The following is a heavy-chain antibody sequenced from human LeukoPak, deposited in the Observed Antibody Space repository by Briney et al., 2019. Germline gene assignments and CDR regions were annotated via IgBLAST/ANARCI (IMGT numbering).Heavy chain of an antibody. D-gene: IGHD3-22*01. CDR2: ISSNGGST. V-gene: IGHV3-64*01. Sequence: GGSLRLSCAASGFTFSSYATHWVRQAPGKGLEYVSAISSNGGSTYYANSVKGRFTISRDNSKNTLYLQMGSLRAEDMAVYYCARDDSSAFDYWGQGTLVTVSS. CDR1: GFTFSSYA. J-gene: IGHJ4*02. CDR3: ARDDSSAFDY.